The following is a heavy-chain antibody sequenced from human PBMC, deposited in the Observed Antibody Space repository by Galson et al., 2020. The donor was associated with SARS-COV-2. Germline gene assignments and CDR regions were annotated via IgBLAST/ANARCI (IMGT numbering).Heavy chain of an antibody. Sequence: GESLKISCAASAFTFSDYLIVWVRQAPGKGLVWVSRTKTDGRKTDYADSVKGRFTISRDNAKNTLYLEMNSLRAEDTAVFYCARLKSWGTFDLWGQGTMVTVS. CDR3: ARLKSWGTFDL. CDR1: AFTFSDYL. J-gene: IGHJ3*01. D-gene: IGHD7-27*01. V-gene: IGHV3-74*01. CDR2: TKTDGRKT.